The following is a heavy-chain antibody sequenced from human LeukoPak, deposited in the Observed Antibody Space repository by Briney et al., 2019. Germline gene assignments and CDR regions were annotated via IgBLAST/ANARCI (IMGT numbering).Heavy chain of an antibody. J-gene: IGHJ4*02. CDR2: INPNSGGT. D-gene: IGHD4-23*01. CDR3: ARGTGGDYGGNSGFDY. Sequence: AASVKVSCKASGGTFSSYAISWVRQAPGQGLEWMGRINPNSGGTNYAQKFQGRVTMTRDTSISTAYMELSRLRSDDTAVYYCARGTGGDYGGNSGFDYWGQGTLVTVSS. CDR1: GGTFSSYA. V-gene: IGHV1-2*06.